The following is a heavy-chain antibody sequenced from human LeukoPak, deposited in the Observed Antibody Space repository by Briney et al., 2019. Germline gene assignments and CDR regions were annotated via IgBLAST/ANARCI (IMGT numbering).Heavy chain of an antibody. V-gene: IGHV3-23*01. D-gene: IGHD3-16*01. J-gene: IGHJ4*02. CDR1: GFSFSTYA. CDR2: ITNGGGNT. CDR3: AKSIGGVYTGSDY. Sequence: PGGYLRLSCAASGFSFSTYAMSWLRQAPGKGLEWVSLITNGGGNTYYTNSVKGRFTTSRDNSENTLYLQMNSLTAEDTAIYYCAKSIGGVYTGSDYWGQGTLVTVSS.